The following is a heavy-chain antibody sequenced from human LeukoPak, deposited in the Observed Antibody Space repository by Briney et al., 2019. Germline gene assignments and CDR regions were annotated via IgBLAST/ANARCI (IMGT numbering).Heavy chain of an antibody. D-gene: IGHD3-10*01. CDR2: IKQDGSEK. Sequence: PGGSLRLSCAASGFTFSSYEMNWVRQAPGKGLEWVANIKQDGSEKYYVDSVKGRFTISRDNAKNSLYLQMNSLRAEDTAVYYCARDLWVKYYYGSGSYYNQLYYFDYWGQGTLVTVSS. CDR3: ARDLWVKYYYGSGSYYNQLYYFDY. J-gene: IGHJ4*02. V-gene: IGHV3-7*01. CDR1: GFTFSSYE.